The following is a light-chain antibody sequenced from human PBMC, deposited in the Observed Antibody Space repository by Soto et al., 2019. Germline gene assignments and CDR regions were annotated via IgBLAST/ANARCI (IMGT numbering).Light chain of an antibody. J-gene: IGLJ1*01. CDR1: SSDVGDYNY. V-gene: IGLV2-14*01. CDR2: EVT. Sequence: QPALTQPASVSGSPGQSITISCTGTSSDVGDYNYVSWYQQHPGKAPKLMIYEVTNRPSGVSTRFSGSKSGNTASLTISGLQAEDEADYYCTSYTSSTTLVFGTGTKVTVL. CDR3: TSYTSSTTLV.